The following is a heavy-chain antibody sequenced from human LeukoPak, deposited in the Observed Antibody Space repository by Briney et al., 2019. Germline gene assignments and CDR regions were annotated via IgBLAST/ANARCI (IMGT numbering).Heavy chain of an antibody. CDR1: GFTFSSYG. CDR2: ISYDGSNK. D-gene: IGHD2-15*01. J-gene: IGHJ4*02. Sequence: GGSLRLSCAASGFTFSSYGMHWVRQAPAKGLEWVAVISYDGSNKYYAGSVKGRFTISRDNSKNTLYLQMNSLRAEDTAVYYCAKGWPATRYWGQGTLVTVSS. CDR3: AKGWPATRY. V-gene: IGHV3-30*18.